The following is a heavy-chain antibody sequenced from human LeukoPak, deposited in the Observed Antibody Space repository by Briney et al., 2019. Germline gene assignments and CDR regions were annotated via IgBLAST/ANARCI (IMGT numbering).Heavy chain of an antibody. J-gene: IGHJ4*02. CDR2: ISGSGGST. CDR1: GFTFSSYA. CDR3: AKDHSYGSGADY. V-gene: IGHV3-23*01. D-gene: IGHD3-10*01. Sequence: PGGSLRLSCAASGFTFSSYAMSWVRQAPGKGLEWVSAISGSGGSTYYADSVKGRFTISRDNSKNTLHLQMNSLRAEDTAVYYCAKDHSYGSGADYWGQGTLVTVSS.